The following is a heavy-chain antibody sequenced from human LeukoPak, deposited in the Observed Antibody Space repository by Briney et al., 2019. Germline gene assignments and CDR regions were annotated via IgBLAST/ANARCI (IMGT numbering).Heavy chain of an antibody. V-gene: IGHV4-34*01. CDR3: ARVAAAAGGAFDI. J-gene: IGHJ3*02. Sequence: SETLSLTCAVYGGSFSAYYWSWLRQPPGKGLEWIGAINHSGSTNYNPSLKSRVTISVDTSKKQFSLKLSSVTAADTAVYYCARVAAAAGGAFDIWGQGTMVTVSS. CDR1: GGSFSAYY. CDR2: INHSGST. D-gene: IGHD6-25*01.